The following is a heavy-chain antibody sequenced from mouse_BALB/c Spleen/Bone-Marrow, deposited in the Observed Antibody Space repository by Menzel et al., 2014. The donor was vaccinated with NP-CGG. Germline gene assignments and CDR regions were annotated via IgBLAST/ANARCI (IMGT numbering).Heavy chain of an antibody. CDR2: IDPENGDT. J-gene: IGHJ4*01. V-gene: IGHV14-4*02. Sequence: EVQLQQSAAELVRSGASVKLSCTASGFNIKDYYMHWVKQRPEQCLEWIGWIDPENGDTEYSLKLQGNATMTADTSYNTACLQLSKLTSEDTDVYYCNAWNYYGGMGYWGQGTSVTVSS. CDR3: NAWNYYGGMGY. CDR1: GFNIKDYY. D-gene: IGHD1-2*01.